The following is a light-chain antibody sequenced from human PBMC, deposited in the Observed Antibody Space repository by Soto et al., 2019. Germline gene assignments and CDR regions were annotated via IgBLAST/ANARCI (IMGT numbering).Light chain of an antibody. V-gene: IGKV3-20*01. CDR1: QSVSSDF. CDR2: GAS. J-gene: IGKJ5*01. Sequence: IVLTQSPDILSLSPGDRATLSCRAGQSVSSDFLVWYQQKPGQAPRLLIYGASSRATGIPDRFSGSGSGTDFTLTISRLEPEDFAVYYCQHYGETPITFGLGTRLEI. CDR3: QHYGETPIT.